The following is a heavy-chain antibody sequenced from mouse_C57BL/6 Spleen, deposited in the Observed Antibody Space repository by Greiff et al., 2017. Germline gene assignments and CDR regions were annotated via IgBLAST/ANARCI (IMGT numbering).Heavy chain of an antibody. V-gene: IGHV5-9*01. J-gene: IGHJ2*01. D-gene: IGHD2-1*01. CDR2: ISGGGGNT. CDR3: ARRSYYGNYGGFDY. Sequence: EVQGVESGGGLVKPGGSLKLSCAASGFTFSSYTMSWVRQTPEKRLEWVATISGGGGNTYYPDSVKGRFTISRDNAKNTLYLQMSSLRSEDTALYYCARRSYYGNYGGFDYWGQGTTRTVSS. CDR1: GFTFSSYT.